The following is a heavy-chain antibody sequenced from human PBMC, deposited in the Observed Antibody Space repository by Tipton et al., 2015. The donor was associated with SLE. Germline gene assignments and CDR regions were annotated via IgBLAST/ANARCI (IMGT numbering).Heavy chain of an antibody. Sequence: TLSLTCIVSGGSMRSPYYWGWMRQSPEKGLEWIGSSYYSGSTYYNPSLKSRVTISVDTSKNQFSLKLSSVTAADTAVYYCARDTLGGLDYWGQGTLVTVSS. V-gene: IGHV4-38-2*02. D-gene: IGHD7-27*01. CDR3: ARDTLGGLDY. J-gene: IGHJ4*02. CDR1: GGSMRSPYY. CDR2: SYYSGST.